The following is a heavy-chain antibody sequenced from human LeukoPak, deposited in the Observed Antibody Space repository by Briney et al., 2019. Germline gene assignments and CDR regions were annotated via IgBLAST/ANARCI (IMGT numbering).Heavy chain of an antibody. Sequence: GGSLRLSCGASGFTFSTSWMHWLRQAPGKGLAWVSRMNDDGSITTYADSVKGRFTISRDNAKSTLYLQMNSLRAEDTAVYYCARGLGSPTDYWGQGTLVTVSS. V-gene: IGHV3-74*01. CDR2: MNDDGSIT. CDR1: GFTFSTSW. D-gene: IGHD1-26*01. CDR3: ARGLGSPTDY. J-gene: IGHJ4*02.